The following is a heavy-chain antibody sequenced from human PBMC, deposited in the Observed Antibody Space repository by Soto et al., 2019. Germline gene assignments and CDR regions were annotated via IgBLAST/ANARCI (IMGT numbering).Heavy chain of an antibody. CDR3: VKEPDV. CDR2: VSPSGDST. CDR1: GFTFSSYS. J-gene: IGHJ6*02. Sequence: SGGSLRLSCAASGFTFSSYSMTWVRQVPGKGLEWVAAVSPSGDSTYYADSLKGRLTISRDNSKNTVFLQMNSLSADDTGLYYCVKEPDVWGQGISVTVSS. V-gene: IGHV3-23*01.